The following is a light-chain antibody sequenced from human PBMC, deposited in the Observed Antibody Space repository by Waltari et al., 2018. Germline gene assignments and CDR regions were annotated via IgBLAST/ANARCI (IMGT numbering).Light chain of an antibody. V-gene: IGLV1-44*01. CDR2: RCD. Sequence: QSVLTQPPSASGTPGQRVTISCTGSSSNLGGHVVTWYHQLPGKAPTLLIYRCDLRPSGVPDRFSGSKSGTSASLAISGLQSADEGDYYCAAWDDSLHGHWVFGGGTKVTVL. J-gene: IGLJ3*02. CDR1: SSNLGGHV. CDR3: AAWDDSLHGHWV.